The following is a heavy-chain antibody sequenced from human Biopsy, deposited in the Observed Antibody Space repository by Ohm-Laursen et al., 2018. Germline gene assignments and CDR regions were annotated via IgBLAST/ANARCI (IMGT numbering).Heavy chain of an antibody. CDR3: ATPFQYYDSWGGYPPFDH. J-gene: IGHJ4*02. CDR1: GGTFSNYA. V-gene: IGHV1-69*10. Sequence: SMKVSCKASGGTFSNYAISWVRQAPGEGLEWMGGIIAVSGLVNYAPKFQGRVSITADKSTTTAYMELSNLKSEDTAVYYCATPFQYYDSWGGYPPFDHWGQGTLVTVSS. D-gene: IGHD3-3*01. CDR2: IIAVSGLV.